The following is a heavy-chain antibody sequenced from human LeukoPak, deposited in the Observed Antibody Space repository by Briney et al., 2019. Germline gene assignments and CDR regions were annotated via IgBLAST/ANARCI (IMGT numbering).Heavy chain of an antibody. CDR1: GYTFTGYY. CDR2: INPNSGGT. V-gene: IGHV1-2*04. CDR3: ARDSEVRRNLWHY. Sequence: ASVKVSCKASGYTFTGYYMHWVRQAPGQGLEWMGWINPNSGGTNYAQKFQGWVTMTRDTSISTAYMELSRLRSDDTAVYYCARDSEVRRNLWHYWGQGTLVTISS. D-gene: IGHD3-10*01. J-gene: IGHJ4*02.